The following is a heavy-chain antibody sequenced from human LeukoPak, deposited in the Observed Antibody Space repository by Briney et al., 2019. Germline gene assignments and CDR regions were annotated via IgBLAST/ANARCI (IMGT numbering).Heavy chain of an antibody. CDR1: GDSVSSNSAA. J-gene: IGHJ4*02. CDR2: TYSRSKWYY. Sequence: SQTLSLTCAISGDSVSSNSAAWNWMRQSPSRGLEWLGRTYSRSKWYYEYAVSVKGRTTINADTSKNQFSLQLNSVTPEDTAVYYCARYDSGRRDFDYWGPGTLVTVSS. V-gene: IGHV6-1*01. CDR3: ARYDSGRRDFDY. D-gene: IGHD3-10*01.